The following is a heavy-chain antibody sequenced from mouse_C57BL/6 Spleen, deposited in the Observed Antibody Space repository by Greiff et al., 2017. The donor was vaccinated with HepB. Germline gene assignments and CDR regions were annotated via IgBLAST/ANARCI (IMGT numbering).Heavy chain of an antibody. CDR2: IRNKANGYTT. CDR3: ARYSNCWYFDV. V-gene: IGHV7-3*01. CDR1: GFTFTDYY. D-gene: IGHD2-1*01. J-gene: IGHJ1*03. Sequence: EVQLQESGGGLVQPGGSLSLSCAASGFTFTDYYMSWVRQPPGKALEWLGFIRNKANGYTTEYSASVKGRFTISSDISQGILYLQMIALRAEDSATDYCARYSNCWYFDVWGTGTTVTVSS.